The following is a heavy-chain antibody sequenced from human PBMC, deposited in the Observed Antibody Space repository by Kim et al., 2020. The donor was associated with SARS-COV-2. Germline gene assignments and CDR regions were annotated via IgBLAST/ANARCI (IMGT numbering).Heavy chain of an antibody. CDR2: IKSKTDGGTT. D-gene: IGHD3-22*01. CDR3: TIHITMIVVDFQH. J-gene: IGHJ1*01. Sequence: GGSLRLSCAASGFTFSNAWMSWVRQAPGKGLEWVGRIKSKTDGGTTDYAAPVKGRFTISRDDSKNTLYLQMNSLKTEDTAVYYCTIHITMIVVDFQHWGQGTLVTVSS. CDR1: GFTFSNAW. V-gene: IGHV3-15*01.